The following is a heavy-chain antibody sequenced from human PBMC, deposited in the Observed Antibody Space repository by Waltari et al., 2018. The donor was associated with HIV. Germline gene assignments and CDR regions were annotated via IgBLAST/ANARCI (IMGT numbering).Heavy chain of an antibody. CDR3: AREGGVSFPGAMDV. D-gene: IGHD3-10*01. J-gene: IGHJ6*02. CDR2: ITPILSVP. CDR1: GGTFITYD. V-gene: IGHV1-69*04. Sequence: QVQLVQSGTEVKKPGSSVKVSCKTSGGTFITYDISWVRQAPGKGLEWMGKITPILSVPNYAQKCQGRITITADKSTRTAYMELTSLRSDDTAVYYCAREGGVSFPGAMDVWGQGTTITVSS.